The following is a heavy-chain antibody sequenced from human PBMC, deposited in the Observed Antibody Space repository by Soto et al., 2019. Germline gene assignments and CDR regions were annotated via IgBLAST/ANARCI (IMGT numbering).Heavy chain of an antibody. V-gene: IGHV3-66*01. D-gene: IGHD5-12*01. Sequence: EVQLVESGGGLVQAGGSLRLSCAASGFTVSGNYMAWVRQAPGKGLEWVSIIYSTNNTYYADFVKGRFTMSRDNSKTTMCLQLNSLRAEDTAVYYFARASIVSTIGGWLDPWGQGARVIVSS. J-gene: IGHJ5*02. CDR1: GFTVSGNY. CDR3: ARASIVSTIGGWLDP. CDR2: IYSTNNT.